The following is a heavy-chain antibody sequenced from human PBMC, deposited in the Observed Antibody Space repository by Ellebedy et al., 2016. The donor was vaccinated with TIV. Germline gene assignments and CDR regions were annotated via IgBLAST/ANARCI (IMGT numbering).Heavy chain of an antibody. CDR1: ENSFNTYW. CDR3: ARSKSDYSYRGRDAFDI. Sequence: GESLKIPCTGSENSFNTYWIGWVRQMPGKGPEWMGIIYPDASKTRYSPSLQGQVTISADKSINTAYLQWSSLKASDTAMYYCARSKSDYSYRGRDAFDIWGQGTMVTVTT. V-gene: IGHV5-51*01. J-gene: IGHJ3*02. CDR2: IYPDASKT. D-gene: IGHD4-11*01.